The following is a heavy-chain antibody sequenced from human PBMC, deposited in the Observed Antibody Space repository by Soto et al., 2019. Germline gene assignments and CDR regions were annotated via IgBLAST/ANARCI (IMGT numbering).Heavy chain of an antibody. CDR2: IYPGDSDT. V-gene: IGHV5-51*01. CDR3: ARHYYDGSGHRPFGY. J-gene: IGHJ4*02. CDR1: GYSFTSYW. D-gene: IGHD3-22*01. Sequence: PGESLKISCKGSGYSFTSYWIGWVRQMPGKGLEWMGIIYPGDSDTRYSPSFQGQVTISADKSISTAYLQWSSLKASDTAMYYCARHYYDGSGHRPFGYWGQGTLVTVSS.